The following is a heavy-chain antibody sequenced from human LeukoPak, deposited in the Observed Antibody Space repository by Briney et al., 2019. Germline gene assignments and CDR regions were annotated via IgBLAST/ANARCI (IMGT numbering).Heavy chain of an antibody. CDR3: AREGYGDSSSWYYFDY. Sequence: GASVKVSCKASGYTFTGYYMHWVRQAPGQVLEWMGWINPNSGGTNYAQKFQGRVTMTRDTSISTAYMELSRLKSDDTAVYYCAREGYGDSSSWYYFDYWGQGTLVTVSS. D-gene: IGHD6-13*01. CDR1: GYTFTGYY. V-gene: IGHV1-2*02. CDR2: INPNSGGT. J-gene: IGHJ4*02.